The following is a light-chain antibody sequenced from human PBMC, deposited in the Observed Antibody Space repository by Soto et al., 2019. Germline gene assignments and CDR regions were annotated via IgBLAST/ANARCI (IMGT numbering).Light chain of an antibody. CDR2: DAS. J-gene: IGKJ4*01. Sequence: VLTQSPATLSLSPGERATLSCRASQSVSSYLAWYQQKPGQAPRLLIYDASNRAAGIPARFSGSGSGTDFTLTISSLEPEDFAVYYCQQRSNWLTFGGGTKVEIK. CDR1: QSVSSY. CDR3: QQRSNWLT. V-gene: IGKV3-11*01.